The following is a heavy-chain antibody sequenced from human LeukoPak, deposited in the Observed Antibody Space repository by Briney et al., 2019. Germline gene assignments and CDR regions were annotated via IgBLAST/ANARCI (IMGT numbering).Heavy chain of an antibody. CDR3: ARDNAPGTHYDSIRRWFDP. CDR2: IYYSGST. Sequence: SQTLSLTCTVSGGSISSSSYYWGWIRQPPGKGLEWIGSIYYSGSTYYNPSLKSRVTISVDTSKNQFSLKLSSVTAADTAVYYCARDNAPGTHYDSIRRWFDPWGQGTLVTVSS. D-gene: IGHD3-22*01. CDR1: GGSISSSSYY. V-gene: IGHV4-39*07. J-gene: IGHJ5*02.